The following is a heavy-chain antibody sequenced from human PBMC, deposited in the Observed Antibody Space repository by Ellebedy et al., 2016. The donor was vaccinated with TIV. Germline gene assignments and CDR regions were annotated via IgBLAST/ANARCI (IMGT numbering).Heavy chain of an antibody. D-gene: IGHD3-3*01. Sequence: GESLKISXAVSGFTFSRSAMSWVRQAPGKGPEWVSSVSAGGASTYYADSVKGRFSISRDNSNNTSYLQMNSLRAEDTALYYCAKGSTIFGPFDNWGQGALVTVSS. J-gene: IGHJ4*02. V-gene: IGHV3-23*01. CDR1: GFTFSRSA. CDR3: AKGSTIFGPFDN. CDR2: VSAGGAST.